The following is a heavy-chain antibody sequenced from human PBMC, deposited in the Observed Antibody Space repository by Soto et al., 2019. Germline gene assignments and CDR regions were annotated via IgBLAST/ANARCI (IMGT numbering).Heavy chain of an antibody. CDR1: GFTFRDYY. CDR3: ARPHWGAIEP. J-gene: IGHJ5*02. Sequence: VQLVESGGGLVQPGESLRLSCAASGFTFRDYYMSWIRQAPGKGLEWLSYITTGGSTIYYADSVKGRFTISRDDAMNSLYLQMDSLRAEDTAVYYCARPHWGAIEPWGQGTLVTVSS. CDR2: ITTGGSTI. D-gene: IGHD3-16*01. V-gene: IGHV3-11*01.